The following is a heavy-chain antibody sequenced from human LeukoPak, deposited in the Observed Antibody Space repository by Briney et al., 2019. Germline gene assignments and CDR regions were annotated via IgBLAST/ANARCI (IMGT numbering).Heavy chain of an antibody. D-gene: IGHD3-10*02. V-gene: IGHV3-30*03. CDR1: GFTINNYD. Sequence: GGSLRLSCAASGFTINNYDIHWVRQAPGKGLEWVALISNDGGNKYYGNSVKGRFTISRDNSKNTLYLEMNSLRADDTAIYYCATACHPSVLGPSYFDYWGQGTLVTVSS. CDR2: ISNDGGNK. J-gene: IGHJ4*02. CDR3: ATACHPSVLGPSYFDY.